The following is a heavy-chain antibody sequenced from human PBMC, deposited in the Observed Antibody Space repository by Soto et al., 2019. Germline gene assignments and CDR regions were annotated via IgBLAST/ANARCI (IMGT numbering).Heavy chain of an antibody. J-gene: IGHJ4*02. Sequence: QVQLVQSGAEVKKPVASVKVSCKASGGTFSSYAISWVRQAPGQGLEWMGGIIPIVGTANYAQKFQGRVTITADKSTSTAYMELSSLRSEETAVYYCARVAGSRSSSWSSSFDYWGQGTLVTVSS. D-gene: IGHD6-13*01. CDR1: GGTFSSYA. CDR3: ARVAGSRSSSWSSSFDY. CDR2: IIPIVGTA. V-gene: IGHV1-69*06.